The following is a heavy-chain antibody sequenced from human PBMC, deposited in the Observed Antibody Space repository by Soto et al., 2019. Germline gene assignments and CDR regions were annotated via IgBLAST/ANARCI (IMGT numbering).Heavy chain of an antibody. CDR3: ARQFSVYGDYGRYFDF. D-gene: IGHD4-17*01. CDR2: IYYSGST. Sequence: SETLSLTCTVSGGSISSSGYYWGWIRQPPGKGLEWIGTIYYSGSTYYNPSLKSRVTISVDTSKNQFSLKLSSVTAVDTAVYYCARQFSVYGDYGRYFDFWGQGTLVTVSS. CDR1: GGSISSSGYY. V-gene: IGHV4-39*01. J-gene: IGHJ4*02.